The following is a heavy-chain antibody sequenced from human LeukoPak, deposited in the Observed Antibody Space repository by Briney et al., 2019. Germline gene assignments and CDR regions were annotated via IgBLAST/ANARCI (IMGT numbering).Heavy chain of an antibody. CDR1: GGSISDRSYY. CDR2: IYYSGST. D-gene: IGHD3-10*01. CDR3: AILRGGLWFGELLSLADAFDI. V-gene: IGHV4-39*07. J-gene: IGHJ3*02. Sequence: SETLSLTCTVSGGSISDRSYYWGWIRQPPGKGLEWIGNIYYSGSTYYNPSLKSRVTISVDRSKNQFSLKLSSVTAADTALYYCAILRGGLWFGELLSLADAFDIWGQGTMVTVSS.